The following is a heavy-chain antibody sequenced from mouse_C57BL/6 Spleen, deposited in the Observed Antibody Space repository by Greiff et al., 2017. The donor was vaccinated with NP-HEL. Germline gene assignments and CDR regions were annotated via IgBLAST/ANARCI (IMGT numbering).Heavy chain of an antibody. CDR3: ARSGDSSGYYYAMDY. J-gene: IGHJ4*01. V-gene: IGHV1-7*01. Sequence: VQLQQSGAELAKPGASVKLSCKASGYTFTSYWMHWVKQRPGQGLEWIGYINPSSGYTKYNQKFKDKATLTADKSSITAYMQLSSLTYEDSAVYYCARSGDSSGYYYAMDYWGQGTSVTVSS. D-gene: IGHD3-2*02. CDR2: INPSSGYT. CDR1: GYTFTSYW.